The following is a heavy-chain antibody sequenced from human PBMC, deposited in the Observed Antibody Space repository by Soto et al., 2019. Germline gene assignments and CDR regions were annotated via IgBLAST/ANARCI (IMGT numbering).Heavy chain of an antibody. CDR2: IYYSGNT. J-gene: IGHJ4*02. CDR1: GCSISSSSYC. D-gene: IGHD4-17*01. V-gene: IGHV4-39*07. Sequence: SETLSLTCTVSGCSISSSSYCWGWIRQPPGKGLEWIGSIYYSGNTNYNPSLKSRVTMSVDTSKNQFSLKLSSVTAADTAVYYCASHKVYGDYHFDYWGQGTLVTVSS. CDR3: ASHKVYGDYHFDY.